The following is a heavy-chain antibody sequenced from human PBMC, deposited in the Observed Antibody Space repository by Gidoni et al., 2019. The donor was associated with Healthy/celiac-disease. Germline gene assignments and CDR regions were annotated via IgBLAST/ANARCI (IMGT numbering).Heavy chain of an antibody. Sequence: EVQLVESGGGLVQPGGSLRLSCAATGFTFRSYSMNWVRQAPGKGLEWVSYISSSSSTIYYADSVKGRFTISRDNAKNSLYLQMNSLRAEDTAVYYCARDPSYSSSWYGDAFDIWGQGTMVTVSS. D-gene: IGHD6-13*01. CDR3: ARDPSYSSSWYGDAFDI. CDR1: GFTFRSYS. J-gene: IGHJ3*02. CDR2: ISSSSSTI. V-gene: IGHV3-48*01.